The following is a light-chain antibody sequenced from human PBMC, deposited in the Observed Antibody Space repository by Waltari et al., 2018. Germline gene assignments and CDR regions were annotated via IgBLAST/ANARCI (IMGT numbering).Light chain of an antibody. CDR2: KAS. CDR1: QSISNY. J-gene: IGKJ2*03. Sequence: DIQMTQSPSTLSASVGDTNTITSRASQSISNYLAWYQQKPGRAPKLLFYKASSSSSGVPSSFSGSGSETEFTRTISGLHPNDCATYNGPQYNTYSSFGQGTTLAI. V-gene: IGKV1-5*03. CDR3: PQYNTYSS.